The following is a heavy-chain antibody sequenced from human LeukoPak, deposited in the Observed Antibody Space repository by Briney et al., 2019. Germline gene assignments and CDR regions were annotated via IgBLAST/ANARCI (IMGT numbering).Heavy chain of an antibody. CDR2: ISGSGGST. J-gene: IGHJ4*02. CDR1: GFTFSSYA. CDR3: AKDGIAVAGTPPRY. V-gene: IGHV3-23*01. Sequence: GSLRLSCASSGFTFSSYAMSWVRQAPGKGLEWVSAISGSGGSTYYADSVKGRFTISRDNSKNTLYLQMNSLRAEDTAVYYCAKDGIAVAGTPPRYWGQGTLVTVSS. D-gene: IGHD6-19*01.